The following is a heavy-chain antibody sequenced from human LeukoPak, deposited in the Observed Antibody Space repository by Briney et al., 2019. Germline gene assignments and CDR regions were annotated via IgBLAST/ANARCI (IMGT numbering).Heavy chain of an antibody. V-gene: IGHV3-30*04. Sequence: GTSLRLSCVASGFTFGTYAIHWVRQAPGKGLEWVAVVSKDGNTKYYADSVKGRFTISRDNSKNTVYLQMNSLRTEDTSVYYCARGIQPPKYYGSGSDTFDIWGQGTMVTVSS. CDR2: VSKDGNTK. CDR3: ARGIQPPKYYGSGSDTFDI. D-gene: IGHD3-10*01. J-gene: IGHJ3*02. CDR1: GFTFGTYA.